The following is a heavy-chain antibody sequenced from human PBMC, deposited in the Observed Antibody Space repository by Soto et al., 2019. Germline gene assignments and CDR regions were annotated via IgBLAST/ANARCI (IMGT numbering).Heavy chain of an antibody. CDR1: GFTFRSYV. D-gene: IGHD3-16*01. V-gene: IGHV3-30*03. Sequence: ESGGGVVQPGTSLRLSCVGSGFTFRSYVIHWVRQAPGKGLEWVALTSYDGSNNFYGDSVKGRFTISRHNSRNTVELQMDSLRLEDTALYYCARWGTTGGLYVWGQGTLVSVSS. CDR2: TSYDGSNN. J-gene: IGHJ4*02. CDR3: ARWGTTGGLYV.